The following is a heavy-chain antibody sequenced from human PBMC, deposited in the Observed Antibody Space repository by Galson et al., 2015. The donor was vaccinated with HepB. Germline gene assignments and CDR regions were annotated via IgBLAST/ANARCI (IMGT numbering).Heavy chain of an antibody. CDR1: GYTFTSYY. V-gene: IGHV1-46*04. D-gene: IGHD3-22*01. J-gene: IGHJ4*02. CDR3: ARDSSSSNYYDSSGYYY. CDR2: INPSGGST. Sequence: SVKVSCKASGYTFTSYYMHWVRQAPGQGLERMGIINPSGGSTSYAQKLQGRVTMTRDTSTSTVYMELSSLRSEDTAVYYCARDSSSSNYYDSSGYYYWGQGTLVTVPS.